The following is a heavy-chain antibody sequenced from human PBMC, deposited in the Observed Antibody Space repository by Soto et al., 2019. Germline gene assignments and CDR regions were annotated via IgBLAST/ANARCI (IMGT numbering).Heavy chain of an antibody. CDR1: GGSISSGDYY. Sequence: QVQPQESGPGLVKPSQTLSLTCTVSGGSISSGDYYWSWIRRPPGKGLEWIGYIYYSGSTYYNPSLKSRVTISVDTSKNQFSLKLSSVTAADTAVYYCARVVAAVNNWFDPWGQGTLVTVSS. J-gene: IGHJ5*02. V-gene: IGHV4-30-4*01. CDR2: IYYSGST. CDR3: ARVVAAVNNWFDP. D-gene: IGHD6-13*01.